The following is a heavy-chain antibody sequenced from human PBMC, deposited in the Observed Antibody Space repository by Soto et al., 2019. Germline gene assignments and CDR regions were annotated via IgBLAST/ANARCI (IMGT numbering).Heavy chain of an antibody. CDR3: ATDRGVNYYGSGSYYRATSYYYYYGMAV. D-gene: IGHD3-10*01. J-gene: IGHJ6*02. Sequence: GASVKVSCKASGYTFTGYYMHWVRQAPGQGLEWMGWINPNSGGTNYAQKFQGWVTMTRDTSISTAYMELSRLRSDDTAVYYCATDRGVNYYGSGSYYRATSYYYYYGMAVWGQGTTVTVAS. CDR1: GYTFTGYY. V-gene: IGHV1-2*04. CDR2: INPNSGGT.